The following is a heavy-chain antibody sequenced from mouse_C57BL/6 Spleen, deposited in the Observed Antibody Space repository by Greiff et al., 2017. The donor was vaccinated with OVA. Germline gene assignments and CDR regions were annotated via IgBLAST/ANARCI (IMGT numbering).Heavy chain of an antibody. CDR1: GYTFTDYY. J-gene: IGHJ2*01. Sequence: VQLQQSGSELVKPGASVKISCTASGYTFTDYYMNWVKQSHGKSLEWIGDINPNNGGTSYNQKFKGKATLTVDNSSSPAYLELRSLTSEDSAVYYCARDLKDYQYYFDYWGQGTTLTVAS. CDR3: ARDLKDYQYYFDY. CDR2: INPNNGGT. V-gene: IGHV1-26*01. D-gene: IGHD1-3*01.